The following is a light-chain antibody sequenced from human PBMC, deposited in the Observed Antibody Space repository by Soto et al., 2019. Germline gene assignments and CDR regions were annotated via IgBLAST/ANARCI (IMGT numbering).Light chain of an antibody. CDR3: QQYYSYLVI. V-gene: IGKV1-8*01. CDR1: QGISSY. CDR2: AAS. Sequence: AIRMTQSPASLSASTGDRVTITCRASQGISSYLAWYQQKPGKAPKLLIYAASTLQSGVPSRFSGSGSGTDFTLTISCLQSEDFATYYCQQYYSYLVIFGPGTKVDIK. J-gene: IGKJ3*01.